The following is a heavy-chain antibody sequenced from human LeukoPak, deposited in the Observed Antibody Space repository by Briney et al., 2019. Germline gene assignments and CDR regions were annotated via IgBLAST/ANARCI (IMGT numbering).Heavy chain of an antibody. CDR2: MNPNSGNT. J-gene: IGHJ5*02. CDR1: GYTFTSYD. Sequence: ASVKVSCKASGYTFTSYDISWVRQAPGQGLEWMGWMNPNSGNTGYAQKFQGRVTMTRNTSISTAYMELSSLRSEDTAVYYCARVVAANWFDPWGQGTLVTVSS. D-gene: IGHD2-15*01. CDR3: ARVVAANWFDP. V-gene: IGHV1-8*02.